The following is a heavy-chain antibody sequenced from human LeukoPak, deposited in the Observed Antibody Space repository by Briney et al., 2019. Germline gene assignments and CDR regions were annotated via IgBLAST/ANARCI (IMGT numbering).Heavy chain of an antibody. D-gene: IGHD2-21*01. Sequence: GEPLKISCKGSGYIFTSNWIGGVRQMPGKGLEWMGIMYPGDSDTRYSPSFQGQVTISVDKSISTAYLQWSSLKVSDTAMYYCARLSLVIATNYYYMDVWGKGTTVIVSS. CDR3: ARLSLVIATNYYYMDV. CDR1: GYIFTSNW. V-gene: IGHV5-51*01. CDR2: MYPGDSDT. J-gene: IGHJ6*03.